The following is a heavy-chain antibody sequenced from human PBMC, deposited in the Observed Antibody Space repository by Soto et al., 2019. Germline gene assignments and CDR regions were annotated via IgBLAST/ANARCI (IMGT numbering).Heavy chain of an antibody. CDR3: ASGRRGRRVVAGTFDY. CDR1: GGTFSSYA. Sequence: SVKVSCKASGGTFSSYAISWVRQAPGQGLEWMGGIIPIFGTANYAQKFQGRVTITADESTSTAYMELSSLRSEDTAVYYCASGRRGRRVVAGTFDYWGQGTLVTVSS. V-gene: IGHV1-69*13. CDR2: IIPIFGTA. J-gene: IGHJ4*02. D-gene: IGHD6-19*01.